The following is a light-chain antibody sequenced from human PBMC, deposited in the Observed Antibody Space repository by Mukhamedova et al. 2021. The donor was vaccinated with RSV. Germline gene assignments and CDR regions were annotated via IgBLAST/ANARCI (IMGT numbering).Light chain of an antibody. CDR2: GAF. Sequence: WYQRRVHGKAPKLLIYGAFNLETGVPSRFSGSGSGTDFTLTISSLQPEDFTTYYCQQSRSFPFTFGPGTKVEI. CDR3: QQSRSFPFT. J-gene: IGKJ3*01. V-gene: IGKV1-12*02.